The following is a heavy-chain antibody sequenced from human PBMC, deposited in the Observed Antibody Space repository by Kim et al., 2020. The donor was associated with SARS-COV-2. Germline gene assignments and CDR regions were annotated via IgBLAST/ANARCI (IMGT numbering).Heavy chain of an antibody. CDR1: GITFNNAW. D-gene: IGHD2-15*01. CDR2: IKSKTDGGTI. J-gene: IGHJ4*02. CDR3: TATQSVYCIGGRCYSRSDI. Sequence: GGSLRLSCAASGITFNNAWMSWVRQLPGKGLEWVGRIKSKTDGGTIDYAAPVKGRFTISSDDSKMTVYLQMNSLKSEDTGVYYCTATQSVYCIGGRCYSRSDIWGRGTLVTVSS. V-gene: IGHV3-15*01.